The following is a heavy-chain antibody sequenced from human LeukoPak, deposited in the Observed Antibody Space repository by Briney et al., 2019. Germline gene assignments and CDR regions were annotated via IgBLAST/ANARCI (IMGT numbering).Heavy chain of an antibody. Sequence: GGSLRLSCAASGFTFSSYAMSWVRQAPGKGLEWVSAISGSGGSTYYADSVKGRFTISRDNSKNTMYLQMNSLRAEDTAVYYCAKDDVYFDSFDYWGQGTLVTVSS. CDR1: GFTFSSYA. CDR2: ISGSGGST. V-gene: IGHV3-23*01. D-gene: IGHD3-22*01. J-gene: IGHJ4*02. CDR3: AKDDVYFDSFDY.